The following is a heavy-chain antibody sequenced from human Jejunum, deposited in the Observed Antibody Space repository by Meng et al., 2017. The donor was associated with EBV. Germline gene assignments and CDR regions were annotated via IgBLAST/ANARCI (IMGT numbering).Heavy chain of an antibody. V-gene: IGHV4-4*02. D-gene: IGHD5-12*01. CDR1: GASISSSHW. CDR2: IYYTGRT. Sequence: QVQGQESGPGLVQPSGTLSLTCAVSGASISSSHWWSWVRQAPGEGLEWIGEIYYTGRTNYNPSLKSRVSMSIDKSKNQFSLNLNSVTVADTAVYYCATSMSGYSYGYSWGQGTLVTVPS. J-gene: IGHJ5*02. CDR3: ATSMSGYSYGYS.